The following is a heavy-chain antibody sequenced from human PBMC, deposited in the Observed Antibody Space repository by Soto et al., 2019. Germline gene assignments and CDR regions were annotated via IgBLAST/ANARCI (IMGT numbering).Heavy chain of an antibody. CDR2: VYYSGNT. CDR1: GGSISPYY. CDR3: ARKGAAASYAHYYMDV. V-gene: IGHV4-59*01. D-gene: IGHD6-13*01. Sequence: QVQLQESGPGLVKPSETLSLTCTVSGGSISPYYWSWIRQPPGKGLEWIGYVYYSGNTNYNPSLKRRVTISVDTSRHRFSLNLTSATAADTAVYYCARKGAAASYAHYYMDVWGRGTAVTVSS. J-gene: IGHJ6*03.